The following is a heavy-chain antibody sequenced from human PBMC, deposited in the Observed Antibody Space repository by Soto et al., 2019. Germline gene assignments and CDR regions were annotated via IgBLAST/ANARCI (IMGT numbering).Heavy chain of an antibody. Sequence: PGGSLRLSCAASGFSFTSYGTHWVRQAPGKGLEWLAVMSSDETKTYYADAVKGRLSISRDSSRNTVYLQVNDLKTEDTAVYYCAKGGDVYNSFFDYWGQGTLVTVSS. D-gene: IGHD3-10*01. CDR3: AKGGDVYNSFFDY. CDR1: GFSFTSYG. J-gene: IGHJ4*02. CDR2: MSSDETKT. V-gene: IGHV3-30*18.